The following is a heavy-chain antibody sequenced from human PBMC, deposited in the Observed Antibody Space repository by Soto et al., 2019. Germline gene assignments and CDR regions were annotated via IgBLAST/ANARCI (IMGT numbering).Heavy chain of an antibody. D-gene: IGHD1-7*01. Sequence: SETLSLTCAVYGESFSGYYWTWIRQAPGEGLQWIGEITRSGSTNYNPSLKSRVTISVDTSKNQFSLKLTSVTAADTAVYYFARNYDPPYVMSFCGQGTTVPVSS. J-gene: IGHJ6*02. CDR3: ARNYDPPYVMSF. CDR2: ITRSGST. CDR1: GESFSGYY. V-gene: IGHV4-34*01.